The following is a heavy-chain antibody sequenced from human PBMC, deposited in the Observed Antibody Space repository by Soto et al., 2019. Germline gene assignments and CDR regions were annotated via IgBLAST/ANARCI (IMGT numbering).Heavy chain of an antibody. J-gene: IGHJ4*02. CDR2: IIPTFGTA. Sequence: SVKVSGKASGGTFSSYAISWVRQAPGQGLEWMGGIIPTFGTANYAQKFQGRATITADDSTSTAYMELSSLRSEDTAVYYCARIAVAGRQWQPAPFFDYWGQGTLATV. D-gene: IGHD6-19*01. CDR3: ARIAVAGRQWQPAPFFDY. V-gene: IGHV1-69*13. CDR1: GGTFSSYA.